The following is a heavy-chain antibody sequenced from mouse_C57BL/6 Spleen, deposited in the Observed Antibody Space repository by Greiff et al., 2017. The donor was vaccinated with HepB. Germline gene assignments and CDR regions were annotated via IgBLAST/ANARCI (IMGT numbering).Heavy chain of an antibody. CDR2: IRLKSDNYAT. CDR1: GFTFSNYW. D-gene: IGHD2-5*01. Sequence: EVKLQESGGGLVQPGGSMKLSCVASGFTFSNYWMNWVRQSPEKGLEWVAQIRLKSDNYATPYAESVKGRFTISRYDSKSSVYLQMNNLRAEDTGIYYCTGYSNYVYYAMDYWGQGTSVTVSS. CDR3: TGYSNYVYYAMDY. V-gene: IGHV6-3*01. J-gene: IGHJ4*01.